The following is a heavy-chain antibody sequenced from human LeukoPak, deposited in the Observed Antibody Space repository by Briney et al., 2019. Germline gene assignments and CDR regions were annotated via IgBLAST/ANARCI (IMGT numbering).Heavy chain of an antibody. CDR3: ARGPHVLRYFDWFSHGPYNWFDP. V-gene: IGHV3-11*05. CDR2: ISSSSSYT. CDR1: GFTFSDYY. D-gene: IGHD3-9*01. J-gene: IGHJ5*02. Sequence: GGSLRLSCAASGFTFSDYYMSWIRQAPGKGLEWVSYISSSSSYTNYADSVKGRFIISRDNAKNSLYLQMNSLRAEDTAVYYCARGPHVLRYFDWFSHGPYNWFDPWGQGTLVTVSS.